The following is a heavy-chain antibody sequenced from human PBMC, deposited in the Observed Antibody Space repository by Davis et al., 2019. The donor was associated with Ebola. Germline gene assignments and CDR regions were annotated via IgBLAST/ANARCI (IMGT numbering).Heavy chain of an antibody. CDR3: AREIMATIIY. D-gene: IGHD5-12*01. J-gene: IGHJ4*02. V-gene: IGHV3-30*03. CDR1: GFTFSSYG. Sequence: GESLKISCAASGFTFSSYGMHWVRQAPGKGLEWVAVISYDGSNKYYADSVKGRFTISRDNAKNSLYLQMNSLRAEDTAVYYCAREIMATIIYWGQGTLVTVSS. CDR2: ISYDGSNK.